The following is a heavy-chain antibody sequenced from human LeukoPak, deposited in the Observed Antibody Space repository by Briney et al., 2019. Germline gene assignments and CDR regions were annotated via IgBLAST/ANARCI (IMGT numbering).Heavy chain of an antibody. Sequence: ASVKVSCKASGYTFTSYDINWVRQATGQGLEWMGWMNPNSGNTGYAQKLQGRVTMTRNTSISTAYMELSSLRSEDTAVYYCARALAVADFEGYWGQGTLVTVSS. CDR1: GYTFTSYD. J-gene: IGHJ4*02. CDR3: ARALAVADFEGY. D-gene: IGHD6-19*01. V-gene: IGHV1-8*01. CDR2: MNPNSGNT.